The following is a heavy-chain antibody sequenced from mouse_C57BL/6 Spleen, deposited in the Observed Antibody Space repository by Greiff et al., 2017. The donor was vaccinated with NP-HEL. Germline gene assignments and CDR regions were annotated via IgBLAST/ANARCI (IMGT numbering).Heavy chain of an antibody. CDR2: INPSSGYT. V-gene: IGHV1-7*01. CDR1: GYTFTSYW. Sequence: VQLQQSGAELAKPGASVKLSCKASGYTFTSYWMHWVKQRPGQGLEWIGYINPSSGYTKYNQKFKDKATLTADKSSSTAYMQLSSLTYEASAFYYCAISDIPGSWAMAYWGQGTSVTVSP. J-gene: IGHJ4*01. CDR3: AISDIPGSWAMAY.